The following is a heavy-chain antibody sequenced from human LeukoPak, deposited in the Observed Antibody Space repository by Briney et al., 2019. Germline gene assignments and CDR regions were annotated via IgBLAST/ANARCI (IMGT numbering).Heavy chain of an antibody. CDR3: ARHWGSGSYGDAFDI. J-gene: IGHJ3*02. V-gene: IGHV1-18*01. CDR2: ISAYNGNT. CDR1: GYTFTSYG. D-gene: IGHD1-26*01. Sequence: GASVKVSCKASGYTFTSYGISWVRQAPGQGLEWMGWISAYNGNTNYAQKLQGRVTMTTDTSTSTAYMELRSLRSDDTAVYYCARHWGSGSYGDAFDIWGQGTMVTVSS.